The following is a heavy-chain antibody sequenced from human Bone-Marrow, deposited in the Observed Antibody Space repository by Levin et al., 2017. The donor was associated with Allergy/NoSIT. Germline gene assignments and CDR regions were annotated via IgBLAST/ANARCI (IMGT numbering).Heavy chain of an antibody. CDR1: GFTFSSYA. CDR2: ISGSGGST. Sequence: GGSLRLSCAASGFTFSSYAMSWVRQAPGKGLEWVSAISGSGGSTYYADSVKGRFTISRDNSKNTLYLQMNSLRAEDTAVYYCAKDGVELRQNHYYYYYYMDVWGKGTTVTVSS. CDR3: AKDGVELRQNHYYYYYYMDV. V-gene: IGHV3-23*01. D-gene: IGHD1-7*01. J-gene: IGHJ6*03.